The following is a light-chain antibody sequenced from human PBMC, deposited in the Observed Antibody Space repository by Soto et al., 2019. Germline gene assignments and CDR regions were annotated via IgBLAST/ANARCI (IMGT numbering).Light chain of an antibody. CDR2: EVS. Sequence: QSALTQPASVSGSPGQSITISCTGTSSDVGDYNYVSWYQQHPGNAPKLVIYEVSNRPSGVSNRFSGSKSDNTASLTISGLQAEDEADYYCSSYTTSSTLVFGGGTKLTVL. CDR3: SSYTTSSTLV. V-gene: IGLV2-14*01. CDR1: SSDVGDYNY. J-gene: IGLJ2*01.